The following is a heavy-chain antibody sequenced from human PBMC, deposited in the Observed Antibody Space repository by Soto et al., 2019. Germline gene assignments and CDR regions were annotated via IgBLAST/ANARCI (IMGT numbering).Heavy chain of an antibody. V-gene: IGHV1-18*01. CDR2: ISAYNGNT. J-gene: IGHJ6*02. CDR1: GYTFTTYD. D-gene: IGHD1-7*01. CDR3: ASDRTGTTGGYYNGMDV. Sequence: QVQLVQSGGEVKKPGASVKVSCKASGYTFTTYDISWVRQAPGQGLEWMGWISAYNGNTNYEQKLQGRATMTTDTSTSTAYMELRSLRSDDTAVYYCASDRTGTTGGYYNGMDVWGQGTTVTVSS.